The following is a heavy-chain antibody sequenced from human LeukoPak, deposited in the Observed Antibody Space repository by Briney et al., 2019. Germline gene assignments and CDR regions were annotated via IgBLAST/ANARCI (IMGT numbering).Heavy chain of an antibody. CDR2: IYYSGST. Sequence: KTSETLSLTCTVSGGSISSSSYYWGWIRQPPGKGLEWIGSIYYSGSTYYNPSLKSRVTISVDTSKNQFSLKLSSVTATDTAVYYCARPRGGYPNWFDPWGQGTLVTVSS. CDR3: ARPRGGYPNWFDP. V-gene: IGHV4-39*01. CDR1: GGSISSSSYY. J-gene: IGHJ5*02. D-gene: IGHD3-16*02.